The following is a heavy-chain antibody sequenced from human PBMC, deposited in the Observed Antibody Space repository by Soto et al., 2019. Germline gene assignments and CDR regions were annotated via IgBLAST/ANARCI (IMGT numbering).Heavy chain of an antibody. Sequence: SETLSLTCTVSGGSISDYYWSWIRQPAGKGLEWVGRIYTSGGTDYNPSLKSRVTISIDTSKSQFSLKVTSMTAADTAVYYCARERREEIHDGYDIDYWGQGTMVTASS. CDR1: GGSISDYY. J-gene: IGHJ4*02. D-gene: IGHD5-12*01. V-gene: IGHV4-4*07. CDR3: ARERREEIHDGYDIDY. CDR2: IYTSGGT.